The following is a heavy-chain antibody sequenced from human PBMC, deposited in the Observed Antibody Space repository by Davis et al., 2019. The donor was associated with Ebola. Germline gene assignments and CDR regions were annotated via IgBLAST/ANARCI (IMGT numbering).Heavy chain of an antibody. CDR1: GYNFITYW. J-gene: IGHJ3*02. Sequence: GESLKISCTGSGYNFITYWIGWVRQMPGKGPEWMGIIYPGDSDTRYSPSFQGQVTISADKSISTAYLQWSSLKASATAMYYCARAGTARANDAFDIWGRGTMVTVSS. CDR3: ARAGTARANDAFDI. D-gene: IGHD6-6*01. CDR2: IYPGDSDT. V-gene: IGHV5-51*01.